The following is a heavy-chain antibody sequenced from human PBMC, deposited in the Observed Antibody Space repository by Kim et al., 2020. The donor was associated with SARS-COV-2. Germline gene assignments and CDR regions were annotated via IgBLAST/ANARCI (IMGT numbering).Heavy chain of an antibody. D-gene: IGHD3-22*01. J-gene: IGHJ4*02. Sequence: GGSLRLSCAASGFSFSSYAMSWVRQAPGKGLEWVSGISGSGGTTYFADSVKGRFTISRDSSKNMVYLQMKRLRAEDTAVYYCAKVSDSSGYYPFGYWGQG. CDR1: GFSFSSYA. CDR3: AKVSDSSGYYPFGY. V-gene: IGHV3-23*01. CDR2: ISGSGGTT.